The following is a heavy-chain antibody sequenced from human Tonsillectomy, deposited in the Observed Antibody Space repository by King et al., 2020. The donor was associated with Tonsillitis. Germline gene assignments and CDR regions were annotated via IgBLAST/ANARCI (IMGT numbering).Heavy chain of an antibody. D-gene: IGHD5-18*01. V-gene: IGHV3-30-3*01. Sequence: VQLVESGGGVVQPGRSLRLSCAASGFTFSSYAMHWVRQAPGKGLEWVAVISYDGSNKYYADSVKGRFTISRDNSKNTLYLQMNSLRAEDTAVYYCARARWLQLWFFDYWGQGTLVTVSS. CDR1: GFTFSSYA. J-gene: IGHJ4*02. CDR3: ARARWLQLWFFDY. CDR2: ISYDGSNK.